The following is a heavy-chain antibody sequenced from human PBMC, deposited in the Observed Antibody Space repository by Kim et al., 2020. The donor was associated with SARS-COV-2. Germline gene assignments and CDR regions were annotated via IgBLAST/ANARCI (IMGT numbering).Heavy chain of an antibody. CDR2: TYYRSKWYS. J-gene: IGHJ3*02. V-gene: IGHV6-1*01. D-gene: IGHD3-10*01. CDR3: ASDYYYGSGSHDAFDI. CDR1: GDSISSNSAT. Sequence: SQTLSLTCDISGDSISSNSATWNWIRQSPSRGLEWLGRTYYRSKWYSYYAVSVKSRITINPDTSKNQFSLQMNSVTPEETAVYYCASDYYYGSGSHDAFDIWVQGTVVTVSS.